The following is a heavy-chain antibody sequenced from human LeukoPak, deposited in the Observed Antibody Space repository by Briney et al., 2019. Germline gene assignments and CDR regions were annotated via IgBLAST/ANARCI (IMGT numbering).Heavy chain of an antibody. CDR3: AKDDGDHDFDY. V-gene: IGHV3-23*01. Sequence: PGGSLRLSCAASGLTFSSYAMSWVRQAPGKGLEWVSAISGSGDNTYNADSVQGRFTISRDNSKNTLYLQMNSLRPEDTAVYYCAKDDGDHDFDYWGQGTLVTVSS. J-gene: IGHJ4*02. CDR2: ISGSGDNT. CDR1: GLTFSSYA. D-gene: IGHD4-17*01.